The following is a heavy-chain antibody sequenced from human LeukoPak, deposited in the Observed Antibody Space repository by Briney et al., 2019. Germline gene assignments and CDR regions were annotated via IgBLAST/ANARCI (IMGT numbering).Heavy chain of an antibody. Sequence: GESLKISCKGSGYSFTSYWVCWVGQMPGKGLEWVGRIDPSDSYTNYSPSFHGHVTISGDKSISTAYLQWSSLKASATAMYYCARRGYSYGTGFDYWGQGTLVTVSS. CDR1: GYSFTSYW. CDR2: IDPSDSYT. V-gene: IGHV5-10-1*01. D-gene: IGHD5-18*01. CDR3: ARRGYSYGTGFDY. J-gene: IGHJ4*02.